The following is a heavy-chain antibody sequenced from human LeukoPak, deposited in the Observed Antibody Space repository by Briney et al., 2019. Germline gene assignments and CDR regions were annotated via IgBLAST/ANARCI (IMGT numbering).Heavy chain of an antibody. CDR2: LIPIFDPA. V-gene: IGHV1-69*05. CDR3: AWGYSYARQMLNF. D-gene: IGHD5-18*01. Sequence: GASVKVSCKASEGAVSSYAINWVRQAPGQGLEWMGGLIPIFDPANYAQKFQGRVSITTDGSTSTAYMELSSLTSEDTAFYYCAWGYSYARQMLNFWGQGTLVTVSS. CDR1: EGAVSSYA. J-gene: IGHJ4*02.